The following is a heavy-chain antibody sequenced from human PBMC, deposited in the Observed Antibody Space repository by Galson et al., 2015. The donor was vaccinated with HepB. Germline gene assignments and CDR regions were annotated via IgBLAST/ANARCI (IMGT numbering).Heavy chain of an antibody. Sequence: ETLSLTCTVSGGSISGSSYYWGWIRQPPGKGLEWIGITSYSGTTYYNPSLRSRLTISVDTSKNEFSLKLNSVTAADTALYYCTSPRGADWGQGTLVTVSS. CDR1: GGSISGSSYY. J-gene: IGHJ4*02. CDR3: TSPRGAD. CDR2: TSYSGTT. V-gene: IGHV4-39*01. D-gene: IGHD3-10*01.